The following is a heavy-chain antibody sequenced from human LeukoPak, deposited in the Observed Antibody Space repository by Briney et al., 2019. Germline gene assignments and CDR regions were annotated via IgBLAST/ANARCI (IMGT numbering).Heavy chain of an antibody. CDR2: IIPIFGTA. D-gene: IGHD2-2*01. Sequence: VASVKVSCKASGGTFSSYAISWVRQAPGQGLEWMGGIIPIFGTANYAQKFQGRVTITADESTSTAYMELSSLRSEDTAVYYCARVCQLRGALNYYYGMDVWGQGTTVTVSS. J-gene: IGHJ6*02. CDR3: ARVCQLRGALNYYYGMDV. V-gene: IGHV1-69*01. CDR1: GGTFSSYA.